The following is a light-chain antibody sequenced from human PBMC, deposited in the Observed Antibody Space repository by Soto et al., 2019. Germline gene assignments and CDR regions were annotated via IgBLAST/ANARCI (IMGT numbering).Light chain of an antibody. J-gene: IGKJ4*01. Sequence: EIVLTQSPGTLSLSPGERATLSCRASQSVSSSYLAWYQQKLGQAPRLLIYGASSRATGIPDRFSGSGSGTDFPLTISRLEPEDVAVYYCQQYGSSPLLTFGGGTKVEIK. CDR2: GAS. V-gene: IGKV3-20*01. CDR1: QSVSSSY. CDR3: QQYGSSPLLT.